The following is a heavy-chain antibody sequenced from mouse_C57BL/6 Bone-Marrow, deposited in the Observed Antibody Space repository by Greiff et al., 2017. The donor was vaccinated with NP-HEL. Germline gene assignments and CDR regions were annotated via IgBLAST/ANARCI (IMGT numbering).Heavy chain of an antibody. D-gene: IGHD2-5*01. Sequence: VKLQESGSELRSPGSSVKLSCKDFDSEVFPIAYMSWVRQKPGHGFEWIGGILPSIGRTIYGEKFEDKATLDADTLSNTAYLELNSLTSEDSAIYYCARMSNYDYYAMDYWGQGTSVTVSS. J-gene: IGHJ4*01. V-gene: IGHV15-2*01. CDR2: ILPSIGRT. CDR3: ARMSNYDYYAMDY. CDR1: DSEVFPIAY.